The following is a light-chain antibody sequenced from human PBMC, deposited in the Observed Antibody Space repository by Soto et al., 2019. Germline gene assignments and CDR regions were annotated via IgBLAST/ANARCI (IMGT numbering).Light chain of an antibody. CDR2: KAS. CDR1: QDINSR. Sequence: DIQMTQSPSSVSASVGDRVTITCRASQDINSRLAWYQQKPGKAPKLLIYKASTLESGVPSRFSGSGSGTEFTLTISSLQADDFAIYYCQQYNGYRLAFGGGTKVEIK. V-gene: IGKV1-5*03. J-gene: IGKJ4*01. CDR3: QQYNGYRLA.